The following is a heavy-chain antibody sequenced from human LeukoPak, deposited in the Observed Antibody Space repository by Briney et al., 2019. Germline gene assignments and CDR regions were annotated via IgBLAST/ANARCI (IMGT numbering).Heavy chain of an antibody. CDR2: IYTSGST. D-gene: IGHD7-27*01. CDR1: GGSISSGSYY. Sequence: SESLSLTCTVSGGSISSGSYYWSWIRQPAGKGLEWIGRIYTSGSTNYNPSLKSRVTISVDTSKNQFSLKLSSVTAADTAVYYCATQTNWAYYFDYWGQGTLVTVSS. J-gene: IGHJ4*02. CDR3: ATQTNWAYYFDY. V-gene: IGHV4-61*02.